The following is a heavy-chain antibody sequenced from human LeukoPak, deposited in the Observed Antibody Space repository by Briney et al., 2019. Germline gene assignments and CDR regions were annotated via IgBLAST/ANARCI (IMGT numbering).Heavy chain of an antibody. D-gene: IGHD2-15*01. CDR2: IIPIFGTA. CDR1: GGTFSSYA. J-gene: IGHJ5*02. Sequence: SVKVSCKASGGTFSSYAISWVRQAPRQGLEWMGGIIPIFGTANYAQKFQGRVTITTDESTSTAYMELSSLRSEDTAVYYCASAPLSCCSGGSRFSCWFDPWGPGTLVTVSS. V-gene: IGHV1-69*05. CDR3: ASAPLSCCSGGSRFSCWFDP.